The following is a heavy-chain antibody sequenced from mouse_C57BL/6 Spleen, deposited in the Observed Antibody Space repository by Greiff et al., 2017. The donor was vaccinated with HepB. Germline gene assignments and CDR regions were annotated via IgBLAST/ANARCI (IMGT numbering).Heavy chain of an antibody. Sequence: EVQLQQSGPELVKPGASVKISCKASGYTFTDYYMNWVKQSHGKSLEWIGDINPNNGGTSYNQKFKGKATLTVDKSSSTAYMELRSLTSEDSAVYYCARDDYDFAWFAYWGQGTLVTVSA. V-gene: IGHV1-26*01. D-gene: IGHD2-4*01. CDR2: INPNNGGT. J-gene: IGHJ3*01. CDR3: ARDDYDFAWFAY. CDR1: GYTFTDYY.